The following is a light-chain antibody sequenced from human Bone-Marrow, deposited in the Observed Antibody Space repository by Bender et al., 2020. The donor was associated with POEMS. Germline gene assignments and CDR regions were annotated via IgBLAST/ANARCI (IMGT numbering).Light chain of an antibody. CDR1: SSNIGNHG. V-gene: IGLV1-36*01. CDR2: YDD. J-gene: IGLJ3*02. CDR3: SAWDDSLSGSV. Sequence: QSVVTQPPSLSEAPRQRVTISCSGSSSNIGNHGVNWYQQLPGEAPKLLIYYDDLLTPGVSDRFSASKSGTSASLAMSELQSEDEALYYCSAWDDSLSGSVFGGGTKLTV.